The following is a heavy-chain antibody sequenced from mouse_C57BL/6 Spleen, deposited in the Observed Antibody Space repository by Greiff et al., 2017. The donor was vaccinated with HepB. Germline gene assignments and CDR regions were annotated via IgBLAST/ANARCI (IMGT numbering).Heavy chain of an antibody. D-gene: IGHD1-1*01. V-gene: IGHV1-52*01. J-gene: IGHJ1*03. CDR3: ARGYYYGGSYWYFDV. Sequence: QVQLQQPGAELVRPGSSVKLSCKASGYTFTSYWMHWVKQRPIQGLEWIGNIDPSDSETHSNQKFKDKATLTVDKSSSTAYMQLSSLTSEDSAVYYCARGYYYGGSYWYFDVWGTGTTVTVSS. CDR1: GYTFTSYW. CDR2: IDPSDSET.